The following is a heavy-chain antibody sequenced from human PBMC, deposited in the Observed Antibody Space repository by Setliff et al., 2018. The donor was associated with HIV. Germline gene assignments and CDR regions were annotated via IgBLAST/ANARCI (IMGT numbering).Heavy chain of an antibody. J-gene: IGHJ4*02. V-gene: IGHV4-34*01. CDR2: INNYGVT. CDR3: SRGPTIRGSFTGVVYTAPLPSFDT. Sequence: SETLSLTCAVYGGSFSGFSWNWIRQPPGKGLEWIGDINNYGVTLYTSSLAGRVTISVDTSKNQFSPTLKSLTVADTALYFCSRGPTIRGSFTGVVYTAPLPSFDTWSQGSLVTVSS. D-gene: IGHD3-3*01. CDR1: GGSFSGFS.